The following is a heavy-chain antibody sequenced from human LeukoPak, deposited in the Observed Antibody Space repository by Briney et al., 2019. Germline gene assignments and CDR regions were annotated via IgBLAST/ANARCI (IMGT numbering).Heavy chain of an antibody. CDR2: INPNSGGT. J-gene: IGHJ4*02. D-gene: IGHD1-1*01. CDR3: ARTPSTTGTKDY. Sequence: ASLKVSPMPSRYTPTGSITCSGSQSPRPGLEWMGWINPNSGGTNYAQKCQGRVTMTRDTSISTAYMELSRLRSDDTAVYYCARTPSTTGTKDYWGQGTLVTVSS. CDR1: RYTPTGSI. V-gene: IGHV1-2*02.